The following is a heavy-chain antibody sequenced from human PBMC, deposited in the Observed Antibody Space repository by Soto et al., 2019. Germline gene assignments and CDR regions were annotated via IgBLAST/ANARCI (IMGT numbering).Heavy chain of an antibody. CDR2: IWYDGSNK. V-gene: IGHV3-33*01. Sequence: GGSLRLSCAASGFTFSSYGMHWVRQAPGKGLEWVAVIWYDGSNKYYADSVKGRFTISRDNSKNTLYLQMNSLRAEDTAVYYCARDEGTYYDFWSGYSWGHYYYGMDVWGQGTTVTVSS. D-gene: IGHD3-3*01. J-gene: IGHJ6*02. CDR1: GFTFSSYG. CDR3: ARDEGTYYDFWSGYSWGHYYYGMDV.